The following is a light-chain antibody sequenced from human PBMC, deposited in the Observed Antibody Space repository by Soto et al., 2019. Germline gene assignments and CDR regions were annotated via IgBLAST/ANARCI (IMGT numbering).Light chain of an antibody. CDR2: LGS. CDR3: TQALQTPPT. J-gene: IGKJ1*01. CDR1: QSLLDSNGYNY. V-gene: IGKV2-28*01. Sequence: DIVMTQSPLSLPVTPGEPASISCRSSQSLLDSNGYNYLDWYLQKAGQSPQLLIYLGSSRASGVPDRFSGSGSGTDFTLKISRVEAEDVVVYYCTQALQTPPTFGQGTKVEIK.